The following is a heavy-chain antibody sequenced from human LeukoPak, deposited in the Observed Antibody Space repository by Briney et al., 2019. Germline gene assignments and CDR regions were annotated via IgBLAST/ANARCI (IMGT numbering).Heavy chain of an antibody. CDR2: INHSGST. J-gene: IGHJ5*02. D-gene: IGHD1-26*01. CDR1: GGSFSGYY. V-gene: IGHV4-34*01. Sequence: SETLSLTCAVYGGSFSGYYWSWIRQPPGKGLEWIGEINHSGSTNYNPSLKSRVTISVDTSKNQFSLKLSSVTAADTAVYYCARRGVGARALWFDPWGQGTLVTVSS. CDR3: ARRGVGARALWFDP.